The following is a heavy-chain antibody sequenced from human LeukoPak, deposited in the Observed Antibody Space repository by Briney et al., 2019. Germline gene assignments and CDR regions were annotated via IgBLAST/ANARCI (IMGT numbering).Heavy chain of an antibody. Sequence: GGSLRLSCAASGFTFSSYWMSWGRQAPGEGLEWVANIKQDGSEKYYVDSVKGRFTISRDNAKNSLYLRMNSLRAEDTAVYYCAELGITMIGGVWGKGTTVTISS. CDR2: IKQDGSEK. CDR1: GFTFSSYW. V-gene: IGHV3-7*01. CDR3: AELGITMIGGV. J-gene: IGHJ6*04. D-gene: IGHD3-10*02.